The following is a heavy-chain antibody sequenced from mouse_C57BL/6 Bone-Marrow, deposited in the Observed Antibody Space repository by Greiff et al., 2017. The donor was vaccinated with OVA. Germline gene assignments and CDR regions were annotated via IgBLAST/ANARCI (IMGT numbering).Heavy chain of an antibody. CDR1: GYTFTSYW. CDR3: ARSRVTPMDY. D-gene: IGHD2-3*01. CDR2: IDPSDSYT. J-gene: IGHJ4*01. V-gene: IGHV1-69*01. Sequence: QVQLQQPGAELVMPGASVKLSCKASGYTFTSYWMHWVKQRPGQGLEWIVEIDPSDSYTNYNQKFKGKSTLTVDKSSSTAYMQLSSLTSEDSAVYYCARSRVTPMDYWGQGTSVTVSS.